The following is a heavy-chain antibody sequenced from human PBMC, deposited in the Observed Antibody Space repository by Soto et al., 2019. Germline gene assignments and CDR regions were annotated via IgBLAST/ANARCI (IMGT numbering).Heavy chain of an antibody. J-gene: IGHJ6*02. CDR3: QRLHKYYYDSSGAKNYYYYGMDV. CDR2: IWYDGSNK. CDR1: GFTFSSYG. V-gene: IGHV3-33*01. Sequence: GGSLRLSCAASGFTFSSYGMHWVRLAPGKGLEWVAVIWYDGSNKYYADSVKGRFTISRDNSKNTLYLQMNSLRAEDTAVYYCQRLHKYYYDSSGAKNYYYYGMDVWGQGTTVTVSS. D-gene: IGHD3-22*01.